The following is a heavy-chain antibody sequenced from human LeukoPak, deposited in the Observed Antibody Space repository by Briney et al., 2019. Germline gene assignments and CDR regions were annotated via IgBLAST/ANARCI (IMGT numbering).Heavy chain of an antibody. D-gene: IGHD3-10*01. Sequence: SQTLSLTCAVSGGSISSGGYSWSWIRQPPGKGLEWIGYIYHSGSTYYNPSLKSRVTISVDRSKNQFSLKLSSVTAADTAVYYCARNYGSGRDWFDPWGQGTLVTVSS. V-gene: IGHV4-30-2*01. CDR1: GGSISSGGYS. CDR2: IYHSGST. J-gene: IGHJ5*02. CDR3: ARNYGSGRDWFDP.